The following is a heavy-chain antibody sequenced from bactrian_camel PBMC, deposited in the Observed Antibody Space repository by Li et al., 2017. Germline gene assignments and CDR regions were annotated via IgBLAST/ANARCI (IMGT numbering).Heavy chain of an antibody. CDR2: IASDGST. J-gene: IGHJ4*01. CDR1: GWIGNC. D-gene: IGHD2*01. Sequence: VQLVESGGGSVQAGGSLGLSCAASGWIGNCMGWFRQAPGKEREGVGRIASDGSTTYADSVKGRFTISQDNAKNTLYLQMNSLKPEDTARYVCAATAFSFGGYCPERLYKYWSQGTQVTVS. V-gene: IGHV3S53*01. CDR3: AATAFSFGGYCPERLYKY.